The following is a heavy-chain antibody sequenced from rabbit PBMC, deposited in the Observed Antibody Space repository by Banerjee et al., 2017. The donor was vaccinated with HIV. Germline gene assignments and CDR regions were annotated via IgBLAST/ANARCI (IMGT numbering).Heavy chain of an antibody. CDR1: GFSFSSNYY. J-gene: IGHJ4*01. V-gene: IGHV1S45*01. CDR2: IVTGTTYNT. D-gene: IGHD7-1*01. CDR3: AREGTDYAGYDVANL. Sequence: QEQLEESGGDLVKPGASLTLTCTASGFSFSSNYYMSWVRQAPGKGLEWIALIVTGTTYNTYYASWAKGRFTISKTSSTTVTLQMTSLTAADTATYSCAREGTDYAGYDVANLWGQGTLVTVS.